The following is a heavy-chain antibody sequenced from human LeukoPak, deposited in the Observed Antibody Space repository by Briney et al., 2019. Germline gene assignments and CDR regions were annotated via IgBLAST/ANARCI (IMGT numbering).Heavy chain of an antibody. CDR3: ARVRGEYQLLFDY. V-gene: IGHV4-39*07. CDR2: IYYSGTT. Sequence: SETLSLTCTVSGGSISSTSYHWGWIRQPPGKGLEWIGTIYYSGTTYYNPSLKSRVTISVDTYKNQFSLKLSSVTAADTAVYHCARVRGEYQLLFDYWGQGTMVTVSS. CDR1: GGSISSTSYH. J-gene: IGHJ4*02. D-gene: IGHD2-2*01.